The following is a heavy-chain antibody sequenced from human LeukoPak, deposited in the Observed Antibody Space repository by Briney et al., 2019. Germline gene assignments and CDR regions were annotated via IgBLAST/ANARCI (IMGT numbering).Heavy chain of an antibody. Sequence: PSETLSLTCTVSGGSISSYYWSWIRQPPGKGLEWIGYIYYSGSTNHNPSLKSRVTISVDTSKNQFSLKLSSVTAADTAVYYCARRATGGWYYDDWGQGTLVTVSS. D-gene: IGHD3-9*01. CDR3: ARRATGGWYYDD. J-gene: IGHJ4*02. CDR1: GGSISSYY. V-gene: IGHV4-59*08. CDR2: IYYSGST.